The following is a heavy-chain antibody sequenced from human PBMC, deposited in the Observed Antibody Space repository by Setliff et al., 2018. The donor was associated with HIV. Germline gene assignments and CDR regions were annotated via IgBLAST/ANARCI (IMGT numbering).Heavy chain of an antibody. CDR3: ARDFRLPVDAGLYYSYYIDV. Sequence: PSETLSLTCTVSGDSISGYYWSWIRQPAGKGLEWIGRVYTSGSTNYNPSLKSRVTMSVDTSKNQFSLRLSSVTAADTAVYYCARDFRLPVDAGLYYSYYIDVWGRGTTVTVSS. J-gene: IGHJ6*03. CDR2: VYTSGST. D-gene: IGHD2-15*01. CDR1: GDSISGYY. V-gene: IGHV4-4*07.